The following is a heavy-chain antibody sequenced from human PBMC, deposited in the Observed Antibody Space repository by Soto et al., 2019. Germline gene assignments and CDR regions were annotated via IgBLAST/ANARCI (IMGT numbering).Heavy chain of an antibody. J-gene: IGHJ3*02. Sequence: QVQLVQSGAEVKKPGASVKVSCKASGYTFTSYGISWVRQAPGQGLEWMGWISAYNGNTNYAPKLQGRVTMTTDTSTSTAYMELSSLRSDDTAVYYCARAESHYDFWSGYYTIDAFDIWGQGTMVTVSS. V-gene: IGHV1-18*01. D-gene: IGHD3-3*01. CDR3: ARAESHYDFWSGYYTIDAFDI. CDR1: GYTFTSYG. CDR2: ISAYNGNT.